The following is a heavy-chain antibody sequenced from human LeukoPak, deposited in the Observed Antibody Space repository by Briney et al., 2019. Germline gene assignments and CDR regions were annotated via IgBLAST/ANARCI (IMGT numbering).Heavy chain of an antibody. CDR2: ISDGGDST. V-gene: IGHV3-23*01. D-gene: IGHD6-13*01. CDR1: GFTFSSYS. J-gene: IGHJ4*02. Sequence: GGSLRLSCAASGFTFSSYSMNWVRQAPGKGLEWVSGISDGGDSTYYADSVKGRITISRDNSKNTVYLQMNSLRAEDTAVYYCAKDFPEYSSSWYLEWGQGTLVTVSS. CDR3: AKDFPEYSSSWYLE.